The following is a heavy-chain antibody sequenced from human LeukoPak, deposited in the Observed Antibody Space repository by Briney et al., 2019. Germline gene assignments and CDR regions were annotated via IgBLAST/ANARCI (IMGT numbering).Heavy chain of an antibody. J-gene: IGHJ4*02. CDR2: INPNSGGT. Sequence: VASVKVSCKASGYTFTGYYMHWVRQAPGQGLEWMGWINPNSGGTNYAQKFQGRVTMTRDTSISTAYMELSRLRSDDTAVYYCARAGYSSGWYVIGFDYWGQGTLVTVSS. CDR3: ARAGYSSGWYVIGFDY. V-gene: IGHV1-2*02. CDR1: GYTFTGYY. D-gene: IGHD6-19*01.